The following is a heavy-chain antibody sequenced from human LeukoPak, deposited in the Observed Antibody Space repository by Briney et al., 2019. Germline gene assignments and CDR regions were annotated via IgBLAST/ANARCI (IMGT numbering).Heavy chain of an antibody. J-gene: IGHJ5*02. D-gene: IGHD6-19*01. CDR2: ISAHNGDT. V-gene: IGHV1-18*01. CDR3: VRDPSNTSGWKTWFDP. CDR1: GYTFTSHG. Sequence: VASVKVSCKASGYTFTSHGISWVRQAPGQGLEWMGWISAHNGDTKYAHNLQGRVTLTTYTLTTTAYLELRSLTSDDTAVYYCVRDPSNTSGWKTWFDPWGQGTLVTVSS.